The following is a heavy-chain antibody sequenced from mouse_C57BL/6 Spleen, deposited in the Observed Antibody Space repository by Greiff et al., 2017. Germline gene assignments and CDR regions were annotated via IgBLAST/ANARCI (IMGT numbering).Heavy chain of an antibody. CDR1: VYAFSSYW. D-gene: IGHD2-3*01. CDR2: IYPEDGEP. V-gene: IGHV1-80*01. Sequence: VQLQQSGAELVKPGASVKISCKASVYAFSSYWLNWVKQRPGTGLEWIGQIYPEDGEPKYAPKFQGKATITADTSSNTANLQLSSLSSEDTAVYYCAPYDGYPFAYWGQGTLVTVSA. J-gene: IGHJ3*01. CDR3: APYDGYPFAY.